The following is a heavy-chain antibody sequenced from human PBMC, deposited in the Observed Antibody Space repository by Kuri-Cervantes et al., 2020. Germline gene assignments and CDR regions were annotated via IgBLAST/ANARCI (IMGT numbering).Heavy chain of an antibody. CDR2: IYTSGST. D-gene: IGHD6-13*01. J-gene: IGHJ6*03. CDR1: GGSISSYY. V-gene: IGHV4-4*07. Sequence: SETLSLTCTVSGGSISSYYWSWIRQPAGKGLEWIGRIYTSGSTNYNPSLKSRVTISVDTSKNQFSLKLSSVTAADTAVYYCARNGSPVWQQLVPNYYYYMDVWGKGTTVTVSS. CDR3: ARNGSPVWQQLVPNYYYYMDV.